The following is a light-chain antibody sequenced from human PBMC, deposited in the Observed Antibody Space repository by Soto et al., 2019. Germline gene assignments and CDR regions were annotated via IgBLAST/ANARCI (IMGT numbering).Light chain of an antibody. V-gene: IGKV1-5*03. CDR2: KAS. Sequence: DIQMTQSPSTLSASVGDRVTITCRASGSIKTWLAWYQQRPGKAPNLLIYKASSLQSGVSSRFSGSGSGTEFTLIISSLQPDDSATYYCQQYNVYPYTFGQGTKVQI. CDR1: GSIKTW. J-gene: IGKJ2*01. CDR3: QQYNVYPYT.